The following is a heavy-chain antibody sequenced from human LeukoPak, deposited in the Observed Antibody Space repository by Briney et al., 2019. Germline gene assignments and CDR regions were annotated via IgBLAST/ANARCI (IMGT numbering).Heavy chain of an antibody. V-gene: IGHV3-9*01. CDR3: VKGYSTSSLRGYFDF. Sequence: GGSLRPSCAASGFTFDDYAMPWVRQAPGKGLEWVSGITWNSGRIGYVDSVKGRFTISRDNANDALDLQMNSLRVEDTAFYYCVKGYSTSSLRGYFDFWGQGTLVTVSS. D-gene: IGHD6-6*01. CDR1: GFTFDDYA. J-gene: IGHJ4*02. CDR2: ITWNSGRI.